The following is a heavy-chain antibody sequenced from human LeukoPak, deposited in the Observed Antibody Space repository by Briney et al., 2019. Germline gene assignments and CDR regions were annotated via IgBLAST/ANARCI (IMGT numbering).Heavy chain of an antibody. D-gene: IGHD3-3*01. CDR3: ARFGVVTPFDY. V-gene: IGHV4-59*12. J-gene: IGHJ4*02. Sequence: SETLSLTCTVSGGSISSYYWSWIRQPPGKGLEWIGYIYYSGSTNYNPSLKSRVTISVDTSKNQFSLKLSSVTAADTAVYYCARFGVVTPFDYWGQGTLVTVSS. CDR1: GGSISSYY. CDR2: IYYSGST.